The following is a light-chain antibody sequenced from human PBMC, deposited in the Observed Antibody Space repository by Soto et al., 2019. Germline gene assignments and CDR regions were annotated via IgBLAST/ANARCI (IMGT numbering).Light chain of an antibody. CDR2: DAF. CDR1: QSVSSY. J-gene: IGKJ1*01. Sequence: EIVLTQSPATLSLSPGEKGTLSCRASQSVSSYVVWYQQKPGQAPRLLIYDAFSRAPGIPPRFSGSGSGTDFTLTISSLEPEDFAVYYCQQRSTWPWTFGQGTKVEVK. CDR3: QQRSTWPWT. V-gene: IGKV3-11*01.